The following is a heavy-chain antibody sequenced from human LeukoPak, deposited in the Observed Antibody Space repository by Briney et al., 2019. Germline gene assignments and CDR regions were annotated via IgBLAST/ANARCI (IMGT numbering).Heavy chain of an antibody. CDR2: VYYSGTT. V-gene: IGHV4-39*07. J-gene: IGHJ3*02. D-gene: IGHD5-18*01. Sequence: PSETLSLTCSVSGGSISLSYYYWGWIRQPPGKALEWIGSVYYSGTTSYNPSLKSRVTISVDTSKNQFSLKLSSVTAADTAVYYCARDIRGYGAFDIWGQGTMVTVSS. CDR3: ARDIRGYGAFDI. CDR1: GGSISLSYYY.